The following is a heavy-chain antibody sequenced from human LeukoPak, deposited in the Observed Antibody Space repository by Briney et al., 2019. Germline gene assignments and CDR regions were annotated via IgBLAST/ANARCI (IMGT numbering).Heavy chain of an antibody. Sequence: GGSLRLSCAASGFTFSSFGMHWVRQAPGKGLEWVAVIWYDGGHKYYADSAKGRFSISRDNSKNTLYLQMDSLRAEDTAVYYCARDRDYDSANFDYWGQGTLVTVSS. CDR3: ARDRDYDSANFDY. CDR2: IWYDGGHK. D-gene: IGHD3-22*01. CDR1: GFTFSSFG. J-gene: IGHJ4*02. V-gene: IGHV3-33*01.